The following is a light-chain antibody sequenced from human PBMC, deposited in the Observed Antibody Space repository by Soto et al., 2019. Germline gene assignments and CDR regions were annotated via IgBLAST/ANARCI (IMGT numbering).Light chain of an antibody. Sequence: DIQLTQSPSFLSASVGDRVTITCRASQDISDYLAWYQQRPGKAPKLLIYAASTLQSGVPSRFSGSGSGTEFTLTISSLQPEDFATYSCQQLKSYPLTCGGGTKVDIK. CDR3: QQLKSYPLT. CDR1: QDISDY. V-gene: IGKV1-9*01. CDR2: AAS. J-gene: IGKJ4*01.